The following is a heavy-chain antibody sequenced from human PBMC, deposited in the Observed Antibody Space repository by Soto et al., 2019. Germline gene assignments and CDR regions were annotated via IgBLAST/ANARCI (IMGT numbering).Heavy chain of an antibody. CDR2: INPNSGGT. Sequence: ASVKVSCKASGYTFTSYYMHWVRQAPGQGLEWMGWINPNSGGTNYAQKFQGWVTMTRDTSISTAYMELSRLRSDDTAVYYCARADYYYYYGMDVWGQGTTVTVSS. CDR1: GYTFTSYY. V-gene: IGHV1-2*04. J-gene: IGHJ6*02. CDR3: ARADYYYYYGMDV.